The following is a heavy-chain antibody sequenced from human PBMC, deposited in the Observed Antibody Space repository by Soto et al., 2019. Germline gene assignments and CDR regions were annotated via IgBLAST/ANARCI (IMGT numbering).Heavy chain of an antibody. CDR2: ISGSGSST. CDR3: AKTPLRNGPFDY. CDR1: GFILSNYA. Sequence: EVQLLDSGGGLVQPGESLKLSCAASGFILSNYAMSWVRQAPGKGLEWVSTISGSGSSTYYADSVKGRFTISRDNSQSMVYLQLNGLRAEDTAFYYCAKTPLRNGPFDYWGQGTLVTVSS. D-gene: IGHD1-1*01. J-gene: IGHJ4*02. V-gene: IGHV3-23*01.